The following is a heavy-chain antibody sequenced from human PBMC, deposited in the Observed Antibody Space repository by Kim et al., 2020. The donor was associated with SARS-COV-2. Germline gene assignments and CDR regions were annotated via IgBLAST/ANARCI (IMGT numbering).Heavy chain of an antibody. Sequence: GGSLRLSCAASGFTFSDLYMDWVRQAPGKGLEWVARIRNKAQSYTTEYAASVKGRFTISRDDSKNSLYLQMNSLKNEDTAVYFCTRGGPNHWNDYWGQGTLVTVSS. CDR3: TRGGPNHWNDY. CDR1: GFTFSDLY. D-gene: IGHD1-1*01. V-gene: IGHV3-72*01. J-gene: IGHJ4*02. CDR2: IRNKAQSYTT.